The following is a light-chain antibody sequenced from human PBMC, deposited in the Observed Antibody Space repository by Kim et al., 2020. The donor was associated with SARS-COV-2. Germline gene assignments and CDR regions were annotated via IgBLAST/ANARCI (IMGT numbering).Light chain of an antibody. Sequence: QSALTQPASVSGSPGQSITLSCTGTSSDVGGYNYVSWYQQHPGKAPKLMIYDVSNRPSGVSNRFSGSKSGNTASLTISGLQAEDEADYYCSSYTSSSVPYVFGTGTKVTVL. V-gene: IGLV2-14*03. J-gene: IGLJ1*01. CDR2: DVS. CDR3: SSYTSSSVPYV. CDR1: SSDVGGYNY.